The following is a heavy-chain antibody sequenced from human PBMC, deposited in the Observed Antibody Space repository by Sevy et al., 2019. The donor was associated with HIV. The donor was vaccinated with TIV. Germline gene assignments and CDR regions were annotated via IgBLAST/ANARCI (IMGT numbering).Heavy chain of an antibody. D-gene: IGHD3-10*01. CDR3: TGDQGSWLQDYFDY. V-gene: IGHV3-49*03. Sequence: GGSLRLSCTASGFTFGDYAMSWFRQAPGKGLEWVGFIRSKAYGGTTEYAASGKGRFTTSRDDTTSIAYLQMNSLKTEDTAVYYCTGDQGSWLQDYFDYWGQGTLVTVSS. CDR2: IRSKAYGGTT. CDR1: GFTFGDYA. J-gene: IGHJ4*02.